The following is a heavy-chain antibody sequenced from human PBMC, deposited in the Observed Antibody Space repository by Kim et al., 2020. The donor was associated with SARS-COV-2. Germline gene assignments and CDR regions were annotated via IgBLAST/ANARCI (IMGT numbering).Heavy chain of an antibody. CDR1: GGSFSGYY. CDR2: INHSGST. Sequence: SQTLSLTCAVYGGSFSGYYWSWIRQPPGKGLEWIGEINHSGSTNYNPSLKSRVTISVDTSKNQFSLKLSSVTAADTAVYYCARAIALPYYYGMDVWGQGTTVTVSS. D-gene: IGHD6-13*01. CDR3: ARAIALPYYYGMDV. J-gene: IGHJ6*02. V-gene: IGHV4-34*01.